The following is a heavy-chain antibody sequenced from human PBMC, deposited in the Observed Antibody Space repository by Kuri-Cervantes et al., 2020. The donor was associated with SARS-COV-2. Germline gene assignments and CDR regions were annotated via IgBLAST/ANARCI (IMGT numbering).Heavy chain of an antibody. CDR1: GYSISSGYY. D-gene: IGHD2-2*01. V-gene: IGHV4-38-2*02. Sequence: SETLSLTCAVSGYSISSGYYWGWIRQPPGKGLEWIGYIYYSGSTNYKPSLKSRVTISVDTSKNPFSLKLSSVTAADTAVYYCAKDFWDIVVVPAPSFDYWGQGTLVTSPQ. J-gene: IGHJ4*02. CDR2: IYYSGST. CDR3: AKDFWDIVVVPAPSFDY.